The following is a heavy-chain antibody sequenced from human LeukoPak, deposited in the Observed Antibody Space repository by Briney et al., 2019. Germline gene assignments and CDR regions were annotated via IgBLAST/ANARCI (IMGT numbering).Heavy chain of an antibody. V-gene: IGHV3-23*01. CDR2: ISGSGGST. D-gene: IGHD1-14*01. CDR3: AKALTTNYYYYGMDV. J-gene: IGHJ6*02. CDR1: VCTFSSYA. Sequence: GGSLRLSCAASVCTFSSYARSWVRQAPGKGLEWVSAISGSGGSTYYADSVKGRFTISRDNSKNTLYLQMNSLRAEDTAVYYCAKALTTNYYYYGMDVWGQGTTVTVSS.